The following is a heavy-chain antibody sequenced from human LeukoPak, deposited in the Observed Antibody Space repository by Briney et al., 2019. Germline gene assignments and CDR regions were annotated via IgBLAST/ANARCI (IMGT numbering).Heavy chain of an antibody. CDR1: GGSISSYY. Sequence: SETLSLTCTVSGGSISSYYWSWIRQPPGKGLEWIGYIYYSGSTNYNPSLKSRVTISVDTSKNQFSLKLSSVTAADTAVYYCARDTIKNYYDSSGYYLWGQGTLVTVSS. CDR2: IYYSGST. D-gene: IGHD3-22*01. CDR3: ARDTIKNYYDSSGYYL. V-gene: IGHV4-59*12. J-gene: IGHJ4*02.